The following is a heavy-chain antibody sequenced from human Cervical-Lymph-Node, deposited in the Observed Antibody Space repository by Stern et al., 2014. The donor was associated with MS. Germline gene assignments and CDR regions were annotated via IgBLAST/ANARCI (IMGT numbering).Heavy chain of an antibody. Sequence: EDQLVESGGGMVKPGGSLRLSCAASGFTFSSYNMNWVRQAPGKGLEWVSSISSSSSYIYYADSVKGRFTISRDNAKNSLYLQMNSLRAEDTAVYYCARAYGDYNWFDPWGQGTLVTVSS. D-gene: IGHD4-17*01. V-gene: IGHV3-21*01. J-gene: IGHJ5*02. CDR1: GFTFSSYN. CDR3: ARAYGDYNWFDP. CDR2: ISSSSSYI.